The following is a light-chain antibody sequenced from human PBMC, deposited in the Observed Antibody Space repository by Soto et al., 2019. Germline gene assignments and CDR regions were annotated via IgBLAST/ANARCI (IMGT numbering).Light chain of an antibody. CDR3: NSYAGSNDVV. CDR2: EVT. Sequence: QSALTQPPSASGSPGQSVTISCTGTGSDVGAYNYVSWYQQHPGRAPKLVIFEVTKRPSGVPDRFSGSKSGNTASLTVSGLQTEDEADYYCNSYAGSNDVVFGTGTKLTVL. J-gene: IGLJ1*01. CDR1: GSDVGAYNY. V-gene: IGLV2-8*01.